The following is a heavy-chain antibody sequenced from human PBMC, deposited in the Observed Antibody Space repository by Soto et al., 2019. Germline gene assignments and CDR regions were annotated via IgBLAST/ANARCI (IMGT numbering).Heavy chain of an antibody. D-gene: IGHD2-15*01. J-gene: IGHJ2*01. CDR2: INHNGSA. CDR3: ASQGYCRDLRCYRSTGFWSFDL. CDR1: GGSFSYYY. Sequence: QVQLQQWGAGLLKPSDTLSLTCAVYGGSFSYYYWTWVRQPPGKGLGGIGEINHNGSASYNPSLKSRLTMSLDTSNNQFSLRLSSVTAADTAVYYCASQGYCRDLRCYRSTGFWSFDLWGRGTLVTVSS. V-gene: IGHV4-34*01.